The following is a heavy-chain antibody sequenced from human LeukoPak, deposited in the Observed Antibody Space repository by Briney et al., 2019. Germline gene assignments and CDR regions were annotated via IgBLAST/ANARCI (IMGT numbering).Heavy chain of an antibody. CDR1: GFIISRYG. CDR3: SRELTTVTIGSVCGY. J-gene: IGHJ4*02. Sequence: GGSLRLSCAASGFIISRYGVHWVRQAPGGWLGWVGVIWYQRINKYYANSVKARFHISTDNSKNTLYLQMNRPRAEDTAVYDCSRELTTVTIGSVCGYRGQGTLVTVSS. CDR2: IWYQRINK. V-gene: IGHV3-33*01. D-gene: IGHD4-11*01.